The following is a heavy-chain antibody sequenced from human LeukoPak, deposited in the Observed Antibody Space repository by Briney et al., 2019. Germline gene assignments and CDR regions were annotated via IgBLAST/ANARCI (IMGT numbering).Heavy chain of an antibody. CDR1: GFTFSNYM. V-gene: IGHV3-74*01. J-gene: IGHJ4*02. Sequence: PGGSLRLSCAASGFTFSNYMMHWVRQAPGKGLVWVSRIKSGGITITYVDSVKGRFTISRDNAKNTLYLQMNSLRAEDTAVYYCLRDLNWSLDQWGQGTLVTVSS. CDR3: LRDLNWSLDQ. CDR2: IKSGGITI. D-gene: IGHD1-20*01.